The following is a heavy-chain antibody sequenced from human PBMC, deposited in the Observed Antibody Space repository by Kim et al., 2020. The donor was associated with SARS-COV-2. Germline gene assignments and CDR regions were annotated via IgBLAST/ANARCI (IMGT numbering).Heavy chain of an antibody. CDR1: GFTFSNAW. CDR3: TTDAPYGDYVVY. D-gene: IGHD4-17*01. CDR2: IKSKTDGGTT. Sequence: GGSLRLSCAASGFTFSNAWMSWVRQAPGKGLEWVGRIKSKTDGGTTDYAAPVKGRFTISRDDSKNTLYLQMNSLKTEDTAVYYCTTDAPYGDYVVYWGQGTLVTVSS. V-gene: IGHV3-15*01. J-gene: IGHJ4*02.